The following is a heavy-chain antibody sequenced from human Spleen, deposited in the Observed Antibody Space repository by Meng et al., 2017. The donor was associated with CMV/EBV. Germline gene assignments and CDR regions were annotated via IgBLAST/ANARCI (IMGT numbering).Heavy chain of an antibody. D-gene: IGHD4-11*01. V-gene: IGHV3-74*01. CDR2: INSDGSST. J-gene: IGHJ6*02. Sequence: GESLKISCAASGFTFSSNWMHWVRQAPGKGLVWVSRINSDGSSTSYADSVKGRFTISRDNAKNTLYLQMNSLRAEDTAVYYCAREGYTSNLFSGWVSFNGMDVWGQGTTVTVSS. CDR1: GFTFSSNW. CDR3: AREGYTSNLFSGWVSFNGMDV.